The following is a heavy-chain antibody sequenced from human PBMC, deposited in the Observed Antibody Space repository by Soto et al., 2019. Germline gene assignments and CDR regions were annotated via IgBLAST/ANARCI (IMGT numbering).Heavy chain of an antibody. V-gene: IGHV3-23*01. D-gene: IGHD6-19*01. CDR3: AKGPPSIRFSVAGTSSYYFDY. J-gene: IGHJ4*02. CDR2: ISGSGGST. CDR1: GFTFSSYA. Sequence: WGSLRLSCAASGFTFSSYAMSWVRQAPGKGLEWVSAISGSGGSTYYADSVKGRFTISRDNSKNTLYLKMNSLRAEDTAVYYCAKGPPSIRFSVAGTSSYYFDYWGQGTLVTVSS.